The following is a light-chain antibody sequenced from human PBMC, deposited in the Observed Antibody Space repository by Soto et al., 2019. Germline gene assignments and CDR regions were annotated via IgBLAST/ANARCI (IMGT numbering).Light chain of an antibody. J-gene: IGKJ1*01. CDR2: AAS. Sequence: AIRMTQSPSSLSASTGDRVTITCRASQGISSYLAWYQQKPGKAPKLLIYAASTLQSGVPSRFSGSGSGTDFTLTISCLQSEDFAVYYCQQYGSSPLWTFGQGTKVEIK. CDR3: QQYGSSPLWT. V-gene: IGKV1-8*01. CDR1: QGISSY.